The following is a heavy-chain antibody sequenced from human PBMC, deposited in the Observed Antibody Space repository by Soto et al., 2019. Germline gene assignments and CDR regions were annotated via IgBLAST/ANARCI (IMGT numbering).Heavy chain of an antibody. Sequence: EVQLVESGGGLVQPGGSLRLSCAASGFTFSGYWMGWVRQAPGKGLEWVASIMKDGGVKKYVDSVKGRFTISRDNAKNSVFLQMNSLRAEETAVYYCARDSDFYKADYWGQGTLVTVS. CDR2: IMKDGGVK. CDR1: GFTFSGYW. D-gene: IGHD2-21*02. CDR3: ARDSDFYKADY. J-gene: IGHJ4*02. V-gene: IGHV3-7*01.